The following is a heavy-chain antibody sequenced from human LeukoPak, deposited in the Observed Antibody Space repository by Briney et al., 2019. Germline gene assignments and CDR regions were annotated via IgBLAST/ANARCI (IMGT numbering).Heavy chain of an antibody. Sequence: SETLSLTCAVSGGSISSSNWWSWVRQSPGKGLEWIGEIHHSGSTNYNPSLKSRVTISIDTSKNQFSLKVSSVTAADTAVYYCARASRVGNTGYFFDQWGQGTRVTVSS. CDR3: ARASRVGNTGYFFDQ. V-gene: IGHV4-4*02. J-gene: IGHJ4*02. CDR2: IHHSGST. CDR1: GGSISSSNW. D-gene: IGHD1-26*01.